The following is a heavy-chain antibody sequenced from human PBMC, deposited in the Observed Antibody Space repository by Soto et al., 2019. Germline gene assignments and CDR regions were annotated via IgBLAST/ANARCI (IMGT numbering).Heavy chain of an antibody. V-gene: IGHV4-59*11. CDR1: GGSISSHY. D-gene: IGHD3-9*01. CDR3: GGGQITIFSFDY. Sequence: SETLSLTCTVSGGSISSHYWSWIRQPPGKGLEWIGYIYYSGNTNYNPSLKSRATISLDTSKKQFSLKLNSVTAADTAVYYCGGGQITIFSFDYWGQGALVTVSS. J-gene: IGHJ4*02. CDR2: IYYSGNT.